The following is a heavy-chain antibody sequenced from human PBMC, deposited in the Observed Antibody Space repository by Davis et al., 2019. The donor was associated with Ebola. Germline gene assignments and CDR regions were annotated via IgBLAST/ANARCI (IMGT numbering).Heavy chain of an antibody. CDR3: GRSMLSAAFDI. V-gene: IGHV4-39*07. Sequence: MPSETLSLTCTVSGGSISSSSYYWGWIRQPPGKGLEWIGEINHSGSTNYNPSLKSRVTISVDTSKNQFSLKLSSVTAADTAVYYCGRSMLSAAFDIWGQGTMVTVSS. CDR1: GGSISSSSYY. D-gene: IGHD3-10*02. CDR2: INHSGST. J-gene: IGHJ3*02.